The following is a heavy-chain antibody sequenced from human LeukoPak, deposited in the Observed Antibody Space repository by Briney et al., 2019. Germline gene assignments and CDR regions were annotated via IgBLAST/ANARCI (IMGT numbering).Heavy chain of an antibody. CDR3: AREPVYDSSGYRADAFDI. J-gene: IGHJ3*02. CDR2: IFYTGST. V-gene: IGHV4-61*01. D-gene: IGHD3-22*01. Sequence: SETLSLTCAVSGGSISSGNYYWSWIRQPPGKGLEWIDYIFYTGSTNYSPSLKSRVTISVDTSKNQFSLKLSSVTAADTAVYYCAREPVYDSSGYRADAFDIWGQGTMVTVSS. CDR1: GGSISSGNYY.